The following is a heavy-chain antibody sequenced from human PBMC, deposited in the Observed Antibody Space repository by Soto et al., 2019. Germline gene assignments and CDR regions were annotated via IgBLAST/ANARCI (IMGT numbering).Heavy chain of an antibody. J-gene: IGHJ4*02. CDR3: ARERQYYFDY. Sequence: SLRLSCAASGFTFSSYAMHWVRQAPGKGLEWVAVISYDGSNKYYADSVKGRFTISRDNSKNTLYLQMNSLRAEDTAVYYCARERQYYFDYWGQGTLVTVSS. CDR2: ISYDGSNK. CDR1: GFTFSSYA. V-gene: IGHV3-30-3*01.